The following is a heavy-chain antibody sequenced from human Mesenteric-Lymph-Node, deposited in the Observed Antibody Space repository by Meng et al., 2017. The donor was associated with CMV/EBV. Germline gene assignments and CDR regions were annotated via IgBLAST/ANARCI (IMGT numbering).Heavy chain of an antibody. Sequence: SETLSLTCTVSGGSISSSSYYWGWIRQPPGKGLEWIGNIYYSGSTYYNPSLKSRVTISVDTSKNQFSLTLRSVTATDTAVYYCARAVLRFLEWDLSPHPYGLDVWGQGTTVTVSS. D-gene: IGHD3-3*01. CDR1: GGSISSSSYY. CDR2: IYYSGST. J-gene: IGHJ6*02. V-gene: IGHV4-39*01. CDR3: ARAVLRFLEWDLSPHPYGLDV.